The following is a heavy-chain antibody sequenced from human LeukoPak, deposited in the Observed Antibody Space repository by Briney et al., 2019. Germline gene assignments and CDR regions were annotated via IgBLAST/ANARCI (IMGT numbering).Heavy chain of an antibody. CDR1: GFTFSSYA. CDR3: AKIIHYDYVWGSYRYAFDY. CDR2: FSGSGGST. Sequence: GGSLRLSCAASGFTFSSYAMSWVRQAPGKGLEWVSAFSGSGGSTYYADSVKGRFTISRDNSKNTLYLQMNSLRAEDTAVYYCAKIIHYDYVWGSYRYAFDYWGQGTLVTVSS. V-gene: IGHV3-23*01. J-gene: IGHJ4*02. D-gene: IGHD3-16*02.